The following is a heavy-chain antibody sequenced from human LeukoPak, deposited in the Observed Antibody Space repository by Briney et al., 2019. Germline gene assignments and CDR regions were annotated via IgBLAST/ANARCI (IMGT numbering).Heavy chain of an antibody. CDR2: ISSSSSTI. D-gene: IGHD6-19*01. CDR1: GFTFSSYS. J-gene: IGHJ4*02. Sequence: GGSLRLSCAASGFTFSSYSMNWVRQAPGKGLEWVSYISSSSSTIYYADSVKGRFTISRDNAKNSLYLQMNSLRVADTAVYYCARVFGYSSGWYPFDYGGQGTLVTVSS. CDR3: ARVFGYSSGWYPFDY. V-gene: IGHV3-48*01.